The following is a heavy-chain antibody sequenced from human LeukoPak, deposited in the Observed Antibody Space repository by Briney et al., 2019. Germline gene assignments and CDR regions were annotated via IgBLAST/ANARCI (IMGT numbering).Heavy chain of an antibody. J-gene: IGHJ3*02. CDR1: GYTFIDYY. CDR3: ARGGRFEAFDM. Sequence: ASATVSCKTSGYTFIDYYLHWVRQAPGQGLEWMGWINPKTDATNYAQMLQDRVTMTRDTSISTAYMELSSLRSDDTAVYYCARGGRFEAFDMWGQGTMVTVSS. D-gene: IGHD3-10*01. CDR2: INPKTDAT. V-gene: IGHV1-2*02.